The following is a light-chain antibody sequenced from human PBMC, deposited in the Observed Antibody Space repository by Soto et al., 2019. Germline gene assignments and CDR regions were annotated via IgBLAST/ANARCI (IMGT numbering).Light chain of an antibody. Sequence: EIVMTQSPATLSVSPGERATLSCRASQSVSSNLAWYQQKPGQAPRLLIYGASTRATGNPATFSGSGAGTEFTLTLSSLQSEDCAVYYCQPYNNWPPGTFGQGTKLEIK. J-gene: IGKJ1*01. V-gene: IGKV3-15*01. CDR2: GAS. CDR3: QPYNNWPPGT. CDR1: QSVSSN.